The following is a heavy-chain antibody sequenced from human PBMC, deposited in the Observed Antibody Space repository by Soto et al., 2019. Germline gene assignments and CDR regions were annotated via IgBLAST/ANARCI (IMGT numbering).Heavy chain of an antibody. CDR1: GFTFSSYG. J-gene: IGHJ4*02. CDR3: AKGLKYYFDY. CDR2: ISYDGSNK. D-gene: IGHD5-12*01. V-gene: IGHV3-30*18. Sequence: QVQLVESGGGVVQPGRSLRLSCAASGFTFSSYGMHWVRQAPGKGLEWVAVISYDGSNKYYADSVKGRFTISRDNSKNTLYLQMNSLRAEDTAVSYCAKGLKYYFDYWGQGTLVTVSS.